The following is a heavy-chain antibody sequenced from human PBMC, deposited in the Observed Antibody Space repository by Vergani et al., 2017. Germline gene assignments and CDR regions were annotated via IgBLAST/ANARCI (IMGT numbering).Heavy chain of an antibody. CDR2: IYPGDSDT. CDR3: ARLWDSSSSDPNWFDP. D-gene: IGHD6-6*01. V-gene: IGHV5-51*03. J-gene: IGHJ5*02. Sequence: EVQLAQSGAEVKKPGESLKISCKGSGYSFTSYWIGWVRQMPGKGLGWMGIIYPGDSDTRYSPSFQGQVTISADKSISTAYLQWSSLKASDTAMYYCARLWDSSSSDPNWFDPWGQGTLVTVSS. CDR1: GYSFTSYW.